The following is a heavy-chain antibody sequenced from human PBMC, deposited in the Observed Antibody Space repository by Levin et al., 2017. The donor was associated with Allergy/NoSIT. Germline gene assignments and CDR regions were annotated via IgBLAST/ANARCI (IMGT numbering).Heavy chain of an antibody. CDR3: TTSGSQHVDY. CDR2: INSDGRGT. Sequence: GESLKISCAASGLDFSRYWMHWVRQVPGKGLACVSFINSDGRGTTYADSVTGRFIIYRNNAKNLVLLQSNSLRDEDTAVYYCTTSGSQHVDYWGQGTLVTVSS. J-gene: IGHJ4*02. D-gene: IGHD1-26*01. CDR1: GLDFSRYW. V-gene: IGHV3-74*01.